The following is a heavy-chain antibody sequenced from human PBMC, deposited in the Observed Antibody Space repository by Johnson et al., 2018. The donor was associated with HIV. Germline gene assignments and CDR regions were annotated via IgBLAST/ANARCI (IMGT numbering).Heavy chain of an antibody. Sequence: VQLVESGGGVVQPGRSLRLSCAASGFTFSSYGMHWVRQAPGKGLEWVAVISYDGSNKYYADSVKGRFTISRDNSKNTLYLQMNSLRAEDTAVYYCAREGELGRDAFDIWGQGTMVTVSS. CDR2: ISYDGSNK. D-gene: IGHD1-7*01. CDR1: GFTFSSYG. V-gene: IGHV3-30*03. CDR3: AREGELGRDAFDI. J-gene: IGHJ3*02.